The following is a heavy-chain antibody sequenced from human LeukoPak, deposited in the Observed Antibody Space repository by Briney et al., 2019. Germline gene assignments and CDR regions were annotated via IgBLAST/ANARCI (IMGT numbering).Heavy chain of an antibody. CDR1: GFSFDDYA. CDR3: VKDFIAREVSYGPFDF. J-gene: IGHJ4*02. V-gene: IGHV3-43*02. CDR2: ISRSGGST. D-gene: IGHD5-18*01. Sequence: PGGSLRLSCTASGFSFDDYAMHWVREAPGKGLEWVSVISRSGGSTDYVAFAKGRFTISRDNSKSSLFLQMNSLRPEDTAFYYCVKDFIAREVSYGPFDFWRQGTLVTVSS.